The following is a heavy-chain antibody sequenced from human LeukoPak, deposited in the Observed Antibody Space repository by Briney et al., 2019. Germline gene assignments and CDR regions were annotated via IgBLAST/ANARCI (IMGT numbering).Heavy chain of an antibody. CDR3: ARGLSD. Sequence: PGGSLRLSCAASGFAVSSNYLTWVRQAPGKGLEWVSIIYAGGSTDYADSVKGRFTISRDNSKNTVRLQMNSLRAEDSAVYYCARGLSDWGQGTLVTVSS. J-gene: IGHJ4*02. V-gene: IGHV3-53*01. CDR1: GFAVSSNY. CDR2: IYAGGST. D-gene: IGHD2/OR15-2a*01.